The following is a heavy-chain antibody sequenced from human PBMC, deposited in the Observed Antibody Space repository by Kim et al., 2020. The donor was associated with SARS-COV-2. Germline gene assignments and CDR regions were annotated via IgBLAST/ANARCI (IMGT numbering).Heavy chain of an antibody. CDR3: ARSAGPYDYYFDY. D-gene: IGHD3-16*01. Sequence: GESLKISCKGSGYNFPSYWIGWVRQMPGKGLEWMEIIYPGDSDTRYSPSFQGQVTISADKTTTTAYLQRSSLKASDTAMYYCARSAGPYDYYFDYWGQGTLVTVSS. CDR1: GYNFPSYW. CDR2: IYPGDSDT. V-gene: IGHV5-51*01. J-gene: IGHJ4*02.